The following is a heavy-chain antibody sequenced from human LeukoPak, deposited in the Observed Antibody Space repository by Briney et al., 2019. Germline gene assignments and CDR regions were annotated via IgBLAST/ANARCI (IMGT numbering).Heavy chain of an antibody. CDR3: ARQTRIRGGSCFDY. V-gene: IGHV4-39*01. J-gene: IGHJ4*02. Sequence: PETLSLTCTVSGGSISSSSYYWGWIRQPPGKGLEWIGSIYYSGSTYYNPSLKSRVTISVDTSKNQFSLKLSSVTAADTAVYYCARQTRIRGGSCFDYWGQGTLVTVSS. D-gene: IGHD2-15*01. CDR1: GGSISSSSYY. CDR2: IYYSGST.